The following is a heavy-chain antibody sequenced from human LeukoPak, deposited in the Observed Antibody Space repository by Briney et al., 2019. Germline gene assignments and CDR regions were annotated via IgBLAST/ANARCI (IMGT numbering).Heavy chain of an antibody. CDR2: ISSSGSTI. CDR3: ARDASGWSYNWFDP. CDR1: GFTFSSYE. V-gene: IGHV3-48*03. Sequence: PGGSQRLSCAASGFTFSSYEMNWVRQAPGKGLEWVSYISSSGSTIYYADSVKGRFTISRDNAKNSLYLQMNSLRAEDTAVYYCARDASGWSYNWFDPWGQGTLVTVSS. J-gene: IGHJ5*02. D-gene: IGHD6-19*01.